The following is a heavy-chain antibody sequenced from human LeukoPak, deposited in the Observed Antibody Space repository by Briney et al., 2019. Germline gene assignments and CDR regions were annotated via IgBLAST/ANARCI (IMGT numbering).Heavy chain of an antibody. Sequence: GGSLRLSYAASGFTFSSYAMHWVRQAPGKGLEYVSAISSNGGSTYYANSVKGRFTISRDNSKNTLYLQMGSLRAEDMAVYYCARMGRRIAVAGRSYYMDVWGKGTTVTVSS. CDR3: ARMGRRIAVAGRSYYMDV. V-gene: IGHV3-64*01. CDR1: GFTFSSYA. CDR2: ISSNGGST. D-gene: IGHD6-19*01. J-gene: IGHJ6*03.